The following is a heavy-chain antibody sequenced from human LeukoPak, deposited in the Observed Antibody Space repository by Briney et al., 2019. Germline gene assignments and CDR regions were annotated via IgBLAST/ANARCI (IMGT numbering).Heavy chain of an antibody. Sequence: GASVKVSCKASGGTFSSYAISWVRQAPGQGLEWMGGIIPIFGTANYAQKFQGRVTITADESTSTAYMELSSLRSEDTAVYYCASGLYCGGDCFRANAFDIWGQGTMVTVSS. V-gene: IGHV1-69*13. CDR1: GGTFSSYA. CDR2: IIPIFGTA. D-gene: IGHD2-21*02. J-gene: IGHJ3*02. CDR3: ASGLYCGGDCFRANAFDI.